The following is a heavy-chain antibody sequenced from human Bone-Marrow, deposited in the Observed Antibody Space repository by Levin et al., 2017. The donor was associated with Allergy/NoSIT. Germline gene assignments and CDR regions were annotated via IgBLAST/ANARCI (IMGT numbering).Heavy chain of an antibody. D-gene: IGHD3-16*01. J-gene: IGHJ6*03. Sequence: ASVKVSCRGFGYVFTNSWISWLRQMPGKGLEYMGRIDPRDSYTNYSPSFEGHITLSVDRSISTAYVQWRSLQAPDSAIYFFARHPGGKRVGDLYDYHYYMDVWGKGTTVTVSS. V-gene: IGHV5-10-1*01. CDR2: IDPRDSYT. CDR1: GYVFTNSW. CDR3: ARHPGGKRVGDLYDYHYYMDV.